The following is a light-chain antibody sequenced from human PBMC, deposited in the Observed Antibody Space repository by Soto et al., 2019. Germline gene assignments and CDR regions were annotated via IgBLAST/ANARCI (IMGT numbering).Light chain of an antibody. V-gene: IGLV2-23*02. CDR3: CSYAGSSTQSYV. CDR1: NSDVGSYNL. CDR2: EVS. Sequence: QSVLTQPASVSGSPGQSITISCTGTNSDVGSYNLVSWYQQHPGKAPKVIIYEVSERPSGVSDRFSGSKSGNTASLMISGLQAEDEADYYCCSYAGSSTQSYVFGSGTKATVL. J-gene: IGLJ1*01.